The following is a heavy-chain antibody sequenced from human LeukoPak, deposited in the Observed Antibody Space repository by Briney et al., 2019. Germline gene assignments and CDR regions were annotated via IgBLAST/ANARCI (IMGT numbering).Heavy chain of an antibody. CDR1: GGSISSSSYY. CDR2: IYYSGST. D-gene: IGHD3-10*01. J-gene: IGHJ4*02. Sequence: SETLSLTCTVCGGSISSSSYYWGWIRQPPGKGLEWIGSIYYSGSTYYNPSLKSRVTISVDTSKNQFSLKLSSVTAADTAVYYCARPSGTTADYWGQGTLVSVSS. CDR3: ARPSGTTADY. V-gene: IGHV4-39*07.